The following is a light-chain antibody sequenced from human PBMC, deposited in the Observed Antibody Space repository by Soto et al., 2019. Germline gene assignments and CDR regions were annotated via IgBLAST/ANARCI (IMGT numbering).Light chain of an antibody. CDR2: DVS. CDR1: SNDVGRYNY. J-gene: IGLJ2*01. Sequence: QSALTQPASVSGSPGQSITISCTGTSNDVGRYNYVSWYQQHPGKAPKLMIYDVSSRPSGVSNGFSGSKSGNTASLTISVLQAEDEADYYCSSYTSNNTLVVFGGGTKLTVL. CDR3: SSYTSNNTLVV. V-gene: IGLV2-14*03.